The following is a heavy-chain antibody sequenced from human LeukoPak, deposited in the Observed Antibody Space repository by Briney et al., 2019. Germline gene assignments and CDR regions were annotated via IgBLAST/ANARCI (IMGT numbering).Heavy chain of an antibody. CDR1: GYSFTIYW. J-gene: IGHJ4*02. CDR3: ARRVGLAARPFDY. Sequence: GESLKISCKGSGYSFTIYWIGWVRQMPGKGLEWMGIIYPGDSDTRYSPSFQGQVTISADKSISAAYLQWSSLKASDTAMYYCARRVGLAARPFDYWGQGTLVTVSS. D-gene: IGHD6-6*01. CDR2: IYPGDSDT. V-gene: IGHV5-51*01.